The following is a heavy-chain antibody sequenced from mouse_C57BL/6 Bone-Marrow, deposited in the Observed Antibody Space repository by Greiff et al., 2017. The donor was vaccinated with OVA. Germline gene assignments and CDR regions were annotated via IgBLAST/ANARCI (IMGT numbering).Heavy chain of an antibody. V-gene: IGHV2-6-1*01. CDR3: ARHARGYGYHYAMDY. CDR2: IWSDGST. Sequence: VQLQESGPGLVAPSQSLSITCTVSGFSLTSYGVHWVRQPPGKGLEWLVVIWSDGSTTYNSALKSRLSISKDNSKSQVFLKMNSLQTDDTAMYYCARHARGYGYHYAMDYWGQGTSVTVSS. D-gene: IGHD2-2*01. J-gene: IGHJ4*01. CDR1: GFSLTSYG.